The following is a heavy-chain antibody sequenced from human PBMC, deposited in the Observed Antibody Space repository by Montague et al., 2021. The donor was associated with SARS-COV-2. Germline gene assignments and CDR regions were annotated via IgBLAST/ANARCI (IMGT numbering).Heavy chain of an antibody. CDR2: ISAYNGNT. CDR1: GYTFTSYG. D-gene: IGHD6-13*01. Sequence: QSGAEVKKPGESLKISRKASGYTFTSYGISWVRQAPGQGLEWMGWISAYNGNTNYAQKLQGRVTMTTDTSTSTAYMELRSLRSDDTAVYYCARVGAFSSSWYVLYWGQGTLVTVSS. V-gene: IGHV1-18*04. J-gene: IGHJ4*02. CDR3: ARVGAFSSSWYVLY.